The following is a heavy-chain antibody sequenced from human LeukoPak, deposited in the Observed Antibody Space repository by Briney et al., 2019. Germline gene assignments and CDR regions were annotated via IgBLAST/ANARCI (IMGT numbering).Heavy chain of an antibody. CDR1: GGSISSYY. Sequence: SETLSLTCTVSGGSISSYYWSWIRQPAGKGLEWIGRIYTSGSTNYNPSLKSRVTMSVDTSKTQFSLKLSSATAADTAVYYCARDLGYSSSWYYFDYWGQGTLVTVSS. CDR2: IYTSGST. V-gene: IGHV4-4*07. D-gene: IGHD6-13*01. CDR3: ARDLGYSSSWYYFDY. J-gene: IGHJ4*02.